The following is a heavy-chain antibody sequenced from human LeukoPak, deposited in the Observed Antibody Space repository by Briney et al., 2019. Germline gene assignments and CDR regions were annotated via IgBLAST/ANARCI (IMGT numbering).Heavy chain of an antibody. J-gene: IGHJ6*02. CDR3: ARVSYDILTGYYVYYYYGMDV. CDR2: INHSGST. V-gene: IGHV4-34*01. D-gene: IGHD3-9*01. CDR1: GGSFSGYY. Sequence: PSETLSLTCAVYGGSFSGYYWSWIRQPPGKGLEWIGEINHSGSTNYNPSLKSRVTISVDTSKNQFSLKLSSVTAADTAVYYCARVSYDILTGYYVYYYYGMDVWGQGTTVTVSS.